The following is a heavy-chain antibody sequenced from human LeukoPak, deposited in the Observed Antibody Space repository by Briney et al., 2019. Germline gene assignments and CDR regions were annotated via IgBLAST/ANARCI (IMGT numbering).Heavy chain of an antibody. Sequence: SETLSLTCTVSGYSISSGYYWGWIRQPPGKGLEWIGSIYHSGSTYYNPSLKSRVTISVDTSKNQFSLKLSSVTAADTAVYYCARVRGHYFDYWGQGTLVTVSS. D-gene: IGHD3-10*01. V-gene: IGHV4-38-2*02. J-gene: IGHJ4*02. CDR3: ARVRGHYFDY. CDR2: IYHSGST. CDR1: GYSISSGYY.